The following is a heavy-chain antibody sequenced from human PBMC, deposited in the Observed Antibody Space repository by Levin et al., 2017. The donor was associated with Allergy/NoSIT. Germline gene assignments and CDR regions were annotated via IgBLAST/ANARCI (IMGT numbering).Heavy chain of an antibody. CDR1: GGTFSSYT. V-gene: IGHV1-69*04. CDR3: ARDFGGGATPAAGDY. CDR2: IIPILGIA. J-gene: IGHJ4*02. Sequence: AASVKVSCKASGGTFSSYTISWVRQAPGQGLEWMGRIIPILGIANYAQKFQGRVTITADKSTSTAYMELSSLRSEDTAVYYCARDFGGGATPAAGDYWGQGTLVTVSS. D-gene: IGHD1-26*01.